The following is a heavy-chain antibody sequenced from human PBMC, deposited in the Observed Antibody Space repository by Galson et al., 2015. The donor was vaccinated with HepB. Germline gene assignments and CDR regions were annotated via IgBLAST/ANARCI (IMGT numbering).Heavy chain of an antibody. V-gene: IGHV4-38-2*02. J-gene: IGHJ5*02. CDR1: GYSISSGYY. Sequence: ETLSLTCTVSGYSISSGYYWGWIRQPPGKGLEWIGSVYHSGSTYYNPSLKSRVTISVDTSKNQFSLKLSSVTAADTAVYYCASTPHSSGWRNFGPRAVRNWFDPWGQGTLVTVSS. CDR2: VYHSGST. D-gene: IGHD6-19*01. CDR3: ASTPHSSGWRNFGPRAVRNWFDP.